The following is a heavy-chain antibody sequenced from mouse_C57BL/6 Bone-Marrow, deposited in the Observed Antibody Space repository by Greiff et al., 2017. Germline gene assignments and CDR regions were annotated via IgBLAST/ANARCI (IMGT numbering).Heavy chain of an antibody. CDR3: AISDYYGSCYNFDY. V-gene: IGHV1-69*01. CDR2: IDPSDSYT. Sequence: QVQLQQPGAELVMPGASVKLSCKASGYTFTSYWMHWVKQRPGQGLEWIGEIDPSDSYTNYNQKFKGKSTLTVDKSSSTAYMQLSSLTSEDSAVYYCAISDYYGSCYNFDYWVQGTTLTVSS. CDR1: GYTFTSYW. J-gene: IGHJ2*01. D-gene: IGHD1-1*01.